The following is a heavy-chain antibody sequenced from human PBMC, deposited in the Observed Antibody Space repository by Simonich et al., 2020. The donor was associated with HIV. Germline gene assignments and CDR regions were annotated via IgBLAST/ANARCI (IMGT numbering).Heavy chain of an antibody. D-gene: IGHD3-10*01. CDR1: HGSFSDYY. J-gene: IGHJ3*01. CDR3: ARAGLTMVRGVPASFDV. V-gene: IGHV4-34*01. Sequence: QVELQQWGAGLLKPSETLSLTCAVFHGSFSDYYWSWIRQPPGKGLEWIGEINHSGRPKYNPSLKSRVTISVDTSKNQFSLKLRSVTAADTAVYYCARAGLTMVRGVPASFDVWGQGTMVTVSS. CDR2: INHSGRP.